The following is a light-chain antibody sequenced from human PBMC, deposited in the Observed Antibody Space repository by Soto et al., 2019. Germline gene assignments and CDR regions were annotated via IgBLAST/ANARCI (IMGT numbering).Light chain of an antibody. CDR3: SSYTSSSKVV. CDR1: SSDVGGYNY. J-gene: IGLJ2*01. CDR2: DVS. Sequence: QSALTQPASVSGSPGQSITISCTGTSSDVGGYNYVSWYQQHPGKAPKLMIYDVSNRPSGVCNRFSGSKSGNTASLTISGLQAEDEDDYYCSSYTSSSKVVFGGGTKLTVL. V-gene: IGLV2-14*01.